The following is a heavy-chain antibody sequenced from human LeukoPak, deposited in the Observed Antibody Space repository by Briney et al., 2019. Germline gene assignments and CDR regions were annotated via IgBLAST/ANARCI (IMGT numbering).Heavy chain of an antibody. CDR2: ISYDGSNK. V-gene: IGHV3-30-3*01. CDR1: GFTFSSYA. CDR3: ARDYDY. Sequence: GGSLRLSCAATGFTFSSYAMHWVRQAPGKGLEWVAVISYDGSNKYYADSVKGRFTISRDNSKNTLYLQMNSLRAEDTAVYYCARDYDYWGQGTLVTVSS. J-gene: IGHJ4*02.